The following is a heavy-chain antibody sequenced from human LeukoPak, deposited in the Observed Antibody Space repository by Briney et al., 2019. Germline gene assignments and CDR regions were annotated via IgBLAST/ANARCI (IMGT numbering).Heavy chain of an antibody. D-gene: IGHD3-3*01. CDR3: AKDRSGGSGTLFDY. J-gene: IGHJ4*02. CDR2: IYSGGST. V-gene: IGHV3-53*01. Sequence: GGSLKLSCAASGFTVSSNYMSWVRQAPGKGLEWVSVIYSGGSTYYADSVKGRFTISRDNSKNTLYLQMNSLRAEDTAVYYCAKDRSGGSGTLFDYWGQGTLVTVSS. CDR1: GFTVSSNY.